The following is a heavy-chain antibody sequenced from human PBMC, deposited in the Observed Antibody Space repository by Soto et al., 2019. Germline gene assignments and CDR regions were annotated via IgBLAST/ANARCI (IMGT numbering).Heavy chain of an antibody. Sequence: SETLSLTCAVYGGSFSGYYWSWIRQPPGKGLEWIGEINHSGSTNYNPSLKSRVTISVDTSKNQFSLKLSSVTAADTAVYYCASGSPRGYSGYDPSGLFDYWGQGTLVTVSS. V-gene: IGHV4-34*01. D-gene: IGHD5-12*01. J-gene: IGHJ4*02. CDR1: GGSFSGYY. CDR3: ASGSPRGYSGYDPSGLFDY. CDR2: INHSGST.